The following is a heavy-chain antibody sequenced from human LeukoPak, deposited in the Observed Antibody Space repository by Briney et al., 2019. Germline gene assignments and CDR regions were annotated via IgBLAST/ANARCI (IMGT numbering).Heavy chain of an antibody. J-gene: IGHJ3*02. CDR2: ISGSGGST. V-gene: IGHV3-23*01. D-gene: IGHD2-2*01. CDR3: ARADQGLLFGAFDI. CDR1: GFTFSSYA. Sequence: PGGSLRLSCAPSGFTFSSYAMSWVPQAPGKGREWVSAISGSGGSTYYADSVKGRFTISRDNSKNTLYLQMNSLRAEDTAVYYCARADQGLLFGAFDIWGQGTMVTVSS.